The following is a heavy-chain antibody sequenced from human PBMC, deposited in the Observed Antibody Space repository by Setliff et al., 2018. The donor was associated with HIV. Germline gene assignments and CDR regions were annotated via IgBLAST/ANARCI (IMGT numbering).Heavy chain of an antibody. CDR3: ARDEGDYYDSSGFDY. V-gene: IGHV3-21*01. J-gene: IGHJ4*02. Sequence: GESLRLSCAASGFTFSSYSMNWVRQAPGKGLEWVSSISSSSSYIYYADSVKGRFTISRDNAKNSLYLQMNSLRAEDTAVYYCARDEGDYYDSSGFDYWGQGTRVTVSS. D-gene: IGHD3-22*01. CDR1: GFTFSSYS. CDR2: ISSSSSYI.